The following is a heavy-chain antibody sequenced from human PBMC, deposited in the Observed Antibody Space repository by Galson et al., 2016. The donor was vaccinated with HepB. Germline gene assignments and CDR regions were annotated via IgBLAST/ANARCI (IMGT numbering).Heavy chain of an antibody. D-gene: IGHD2-2*03. CDR1: GGSVTSGSFY. J-gene: IGHJ6*03. V-gene: IGHV4-61*01. CDR2: ISDSGNT. Sequence: ETLSLTCSVSGGSVTSGSFYWTWIRQPPGRGLEWIGFISDSGNTDYNSSLQSRVTVSVDTSKNQFSLKWTSVTAADTAVYFCARGFGYYYYYLHVWGTGTTVTVSS. CDR3: ARGFGYYYYYLHV.